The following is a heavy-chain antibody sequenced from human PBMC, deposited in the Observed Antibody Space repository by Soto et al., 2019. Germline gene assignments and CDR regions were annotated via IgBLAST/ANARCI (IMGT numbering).Heavy chain of an antibody. CDR1: GGSISSGAYY. Sequence: SETLPLTCTVSGGSISSGAYYWSWIRQHPGEALEWIGYIYYSGNTYYNPSLKSRVMISVDTSKNQFSLRLSSVTAADTAVYYCARVGISSSDAFDIWGHGXMVTV. J-gene: IGHJ3*02. CDR3: ARVGISSSDAFDI. V-gene: IGHV4-31*03. D-gene: IGHD6-6*01. CDR2: IYYSGNT.